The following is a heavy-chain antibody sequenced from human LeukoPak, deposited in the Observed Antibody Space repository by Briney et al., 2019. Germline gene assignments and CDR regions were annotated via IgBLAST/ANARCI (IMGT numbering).Heavy chain of an antibody. CDR3: AKGSLGDFHYFQH. Sequence: GGSLRLSCAASGFTFDDYAMHWVRQAPGKGLEWVSGISWNSGTIGYADSVKGRFTISRDNAKNSLYLQMNSLRADDTALYYCAKGSLGDFHYFQHWGQGTLVTVSS. CDR1: GFTFDDYA. V-gene: IGHV3-9*01. D-gene: IGHD4-17*01. J-gene: IGHJ1*01. CDR2: ISWNSGTI.